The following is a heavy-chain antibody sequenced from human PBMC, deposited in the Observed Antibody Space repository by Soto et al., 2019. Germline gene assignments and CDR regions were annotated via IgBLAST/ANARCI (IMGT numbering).Heavy chain of an antibody. D-gene: IGHD1-7*01. J-gene: IGHJ4*02. CDR1: GLTFSNYA. V-gene: IGHV3-23*01. CDR3: AKNQERELPRVIDF. Sequence: GGSLRLSCATSGLTFSNYAMRWVRQAPGGGLEWVSSMSGSSSTTYYADSVRGRFTISRDRSKNTLYLQMSSLRAEDTALYYCAKNQERELPRVIDFWGQGTLVTVSS. CDR2: MSGSSSTT.